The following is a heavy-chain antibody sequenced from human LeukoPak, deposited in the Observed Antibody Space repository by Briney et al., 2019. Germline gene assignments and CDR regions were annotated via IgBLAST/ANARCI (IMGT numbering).Heavy chain of an antibody. Sequence: SETLSLTCTVSGGSISSYYWSWIRQPPGKGLEWIGTIYYSGSAHYHPSLKSRVSISVDASKNQFSLKVSSVTAADTAVYYCARAGNNWSFDYWGQGTLVTVSS. J-gene: IGHJ4*02. CDR1: GGSISSYY. V-gene: IGHV4-59*01. CDR2: IYYSGSA. CDR3: ARAGNNWSFDY. D-gene: IGHD1-1*01.